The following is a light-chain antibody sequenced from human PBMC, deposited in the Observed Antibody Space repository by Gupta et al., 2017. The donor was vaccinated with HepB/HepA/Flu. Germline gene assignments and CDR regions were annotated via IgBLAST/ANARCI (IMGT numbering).Light chain of an antibody. CDR2: TTN. CDR3: LVQGRGAWV. CDR1: TGAVTSTYY. Sequence: QPVVTQEPSLTVSPGGTVTLTCASNTGAVTSTYYPSWFQQKPGQAPRPLIFTTNNKHAWTPARFSGSLRGDKAALTLSGALTEDEADYYCLVQGRGAWVFGGGTKLTVL. V-gene: IGLV7-43*01. J-gene: IGLJ2*01.